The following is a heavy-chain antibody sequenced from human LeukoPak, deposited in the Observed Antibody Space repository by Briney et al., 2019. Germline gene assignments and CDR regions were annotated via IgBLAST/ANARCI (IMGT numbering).Heavy chain of an antibody. J-gene: IGHJ4*02. Sequence: SETLSLTCAVYGGSFSGYYWSWGRQPAGKGLEWIGRIYTSGRTNYNPSLKSRVTMSLDTSKNQFSLNLTSVTAADTAVYYCARNLNGDYFDYWGQGTLVTVSS. CDR1: GGSFSGYY. D-gene: IGHD1-14*01. V-gene: IGHV4-59*10. CDR2: IYTSGRT. CDR3: ARNLNGDYFDY.